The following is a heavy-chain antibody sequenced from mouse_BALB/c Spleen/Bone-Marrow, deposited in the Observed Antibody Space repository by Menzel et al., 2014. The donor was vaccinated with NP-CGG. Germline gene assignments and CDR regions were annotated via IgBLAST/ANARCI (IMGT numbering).Heavy chain of an antibody. V-gene: IGHV4-1*02. CDR2: INPDSNTI. Sequence: DVMLVESGGGLVQPGGSLKLSCAASGFDFSRYWMSWVRQAPGKGLEWIGEINPDSNTINYTPSLKDKFIISRDNAKNXLYLQMSKVRSEDTALYYCARLNYYGNLFVWGAGTTVTVSS. D-gene: IGHD1-1*01. J-gene: IGHJ1*01. CDR3: ARLNYYGNLFV. CDR1: GFDFSRYW.